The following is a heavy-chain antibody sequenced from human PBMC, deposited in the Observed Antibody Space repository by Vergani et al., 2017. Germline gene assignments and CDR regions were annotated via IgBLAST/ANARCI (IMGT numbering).Heavy chain of an antibody. Sequence: QVQLVQSGAEVKKPGSSVKVSCKASGGTFSSYTISWVRQAPGQGLEWMGRIIPILGIANYAQKFQGRVTITADKSTSTAYMELSSLRSEDTAVCYCARGYCSGGSCYIPYFDYWGQGTLVTVSS. J-gene: IGHJ4*02. V-gene: IGHV1-69*02. CDR3: ARGYCSGGSCYIPYFDY. CDR2: IIPILGIA. D-gene: IGHD2-15*01. CDR1: GGTFSSYT.